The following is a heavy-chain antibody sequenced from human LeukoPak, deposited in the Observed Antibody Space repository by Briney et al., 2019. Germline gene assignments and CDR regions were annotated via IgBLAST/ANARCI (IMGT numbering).Heavy chain of an antibody. CDR2: ISSSGDTI. CDR3: ARDVGGDLIDF. Sequence: GGSLRLSCVASAFTFSDYEMNWVRQAPGKGLEWVSYISSSGDTIYYADSVKGRFTISRGNAKNSLYLQMNSLRAEDTAVYYCARDVGGDLIDFWGQGTLVTVSS. D-gene: IGHD2-21*02. CDR1: AFTFSDYE. V-gene: IGHV3-48*03. J-gene: IGHJ4*02.